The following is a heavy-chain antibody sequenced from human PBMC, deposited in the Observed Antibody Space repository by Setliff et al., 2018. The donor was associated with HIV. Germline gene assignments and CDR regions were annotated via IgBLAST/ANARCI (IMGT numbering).Heavy chain of an antibody. J-gene: IGHJ2*01. Sequence: SETLSLTCTVSGGSISSSSYYWGWIRQPPGKGLEWIGSIYYSGSTYYNPPLKSRVTISVDTSKNQFSLKLSSVTAADTAVYYCARRGGASSSWYDWYFDLWGRGTLVTVSS. CDR3: ARRGGASSSWYDWYFDL. CDR1: GGSISSSSYY. D-gene: IGHD6-13*01. V-gene: IGHV4-39*01. CDR2: IYYSGST.